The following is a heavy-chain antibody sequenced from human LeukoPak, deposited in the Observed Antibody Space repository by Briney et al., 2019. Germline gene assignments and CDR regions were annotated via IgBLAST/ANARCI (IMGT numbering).Heavy chain of an antibody. CDR2: INHSGST. CDR1: GGSISSGGYS. V-gene: IGHV4-30-2*02. J-gene: IGHJ4*02. CDR3: ASGVGSPEVWY. Sequence: SQTLSLTCAVSGGSISSGGYSWSWIRQPPGKGLEWIGYINHSGSTYYNPSLKSRVTISVDTSKNQFSLKLSSVTAADTAVYYCASGVGSPEVWYWGQGTLVTVSS. D-gene: IGHD1-26*01.